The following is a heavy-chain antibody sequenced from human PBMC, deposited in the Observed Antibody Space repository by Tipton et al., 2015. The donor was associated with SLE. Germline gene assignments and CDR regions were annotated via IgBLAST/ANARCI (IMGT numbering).Heavy chain of an antibody. CDR1: GGSISSYY. Sequence: PGLVKPSETLSLTCTVSGGSISSYYWSWIRQSPEKRLEWIGDIDHTGSTNYTPSLKSRVTMSADTSKSQVSLRLNSVTAADTAVYYCARRASGSYLFFFNFWGQGTVVTVSS. V-gene: IGHV4-59*12. CDR3: ARRASGSYLFFFNF. D-gene: IGHD1-26*01. CDR2: IDHTGST. J-gene: IGHJ4*02.